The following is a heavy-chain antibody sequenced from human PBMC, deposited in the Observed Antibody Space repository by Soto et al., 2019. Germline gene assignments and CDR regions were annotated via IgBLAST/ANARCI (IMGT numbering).Heavy chain of an antibody. CDR2: IHADNGNA. Sequence: QVQIVQSGAEVKKPGASVKLSCKGSGYTFSYYNVHWVRQAPGQRLEWMGWIHADNGNAKYSQKFQGRVTITRDPSGNTAHMELSNLRSEDTAVYYCARELDYWYFDLWGRGTLVTVSS. V-gene: IGHV1-3*01. CDR3: ARELDYWYFDL. D-gene: IGHD1-1*01. J-gene: IGHJ2*01. CDR1: GYTFSYYN.